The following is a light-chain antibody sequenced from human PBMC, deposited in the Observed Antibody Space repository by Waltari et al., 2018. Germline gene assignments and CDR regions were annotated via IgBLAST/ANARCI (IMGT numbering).Light chain of an antibody. CDR2: AAS. CDR1: QGISSY. Sequence: DIQLTQSPSFLSASVGDRVTITCRASQGISSYLAWYQQKPGEAPKLQISAASTLQSGVPSRFSGSGSGTEFTLTISSLQPEDFATYYCQQLNSFPYTFGQGTKLDIK. V-gene: IGKV1-9*01. J-gene: IGKJ2*01. CDR3: QQLNSFPYT.